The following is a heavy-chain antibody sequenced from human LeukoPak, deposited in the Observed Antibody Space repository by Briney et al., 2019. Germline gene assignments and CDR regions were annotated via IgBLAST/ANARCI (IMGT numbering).Heavy chain of an antibody. CDR3: ARARGRSTAMDV. CDR1: SASISSYY. J-gene: IGHJ6*04. D-gene: IGHD3-16*01. Sequence: SETLSLTCTFSSASISSYYWSWVRQPAGKGLEWIGHISTSGNTNYNPSLKSRVTMSVDTSKNLFSLKLGSVTAADTAVYFCARARGRSTAMDVWGKGTTVTVSS. CDR2: ISTSGNT. V-gene: IGHV4-4*07.